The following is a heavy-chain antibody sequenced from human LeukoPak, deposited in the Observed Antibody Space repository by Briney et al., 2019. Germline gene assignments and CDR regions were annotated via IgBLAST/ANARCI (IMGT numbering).Heavy chain of an antibody. CDR3: ARGAHYYGSGGFDY. V-gene: IGHV3-48*03. CDR2: ISSSGSTI. CDR1: GFTFSSYE. D-gene: IGHD3-10*01. J-gene: IGHJ4*02. Sequence: GGSLRLSCAASGFTFSSYEMHWVRQAPGKGLDWVSYISSSGSTIYYADSVKGRFTISRDNAKNSLYLQMNSLRAEDTAAYYCARGAHYYGSGGFDYWGQGTLVTVSS.